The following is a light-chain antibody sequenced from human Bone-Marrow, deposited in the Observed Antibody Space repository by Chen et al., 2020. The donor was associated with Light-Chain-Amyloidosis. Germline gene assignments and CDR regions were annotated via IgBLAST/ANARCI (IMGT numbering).Light chain of an antibody. CDR2: DDS. V-gene: IGLV3-21*02. CDR1: NIGSTS. J-gene: IGLJ3*02. Sequence: SYVLTRPSSVSVAPRQTATIACGGNNIGSTSVHWYQQTPGQAPLLVVYDDSDRPSGIPERLSGSNSGNTATLTISRVEAGDEADYCCQVWDRSSDRPVFGGGTKLTVL. CDR3: QVWDRSSDRPV.